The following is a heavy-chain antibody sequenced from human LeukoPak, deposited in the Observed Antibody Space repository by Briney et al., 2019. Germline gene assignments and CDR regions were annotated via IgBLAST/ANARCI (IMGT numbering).Heavy chain of an antibody. CDR3: AKAGSWYYFDY. D-gene: IGHD6-13*01. CDR1: GFTFSAYA. CDR2: ISGSGGST. J-gene: IGHJ4*02. Sequence: GSLRLSCAASGFTFSAYAMSWVRQAPGKGLEWVSAISGSGGSTYYADSVKGRFTISRDNSKNTLYLQMNSLRAENTAVYYCAKAGSWYYFDYWGQGTLVTVSS. V-gene: IGHV3-23*01.